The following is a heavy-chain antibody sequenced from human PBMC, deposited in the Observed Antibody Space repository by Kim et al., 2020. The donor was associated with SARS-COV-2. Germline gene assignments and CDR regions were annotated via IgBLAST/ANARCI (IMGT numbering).Heavy chain of an antibody. D-gene: IGHD2-15*01. J-gene: IGHJ4*02. CDR2: INTKTGTP. V-gene: IGHV7-4-1*02. CDR1: GYTFSTYA. Sequence: ASVKVSCKASGYTFSTYAINWVRQAPGQGLEYMGWINTKTGTPTYAQALTGRFDFSLDTSVTTAYLEISSLKAEDTAVYYCARDHGGGNIGYWGQGTLVT. CDR3: ARDHGGGNIGY.